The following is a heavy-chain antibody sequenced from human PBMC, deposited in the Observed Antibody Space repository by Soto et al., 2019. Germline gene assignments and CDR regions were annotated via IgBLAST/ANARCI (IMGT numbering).Heavy chain of an antibody. CDR1: GGSFSGYY. Sequence: QVQLQQWGAGLLKPSETLSLTCAVYGGSFSGYYWSWIRQPPGKGLEWIGEINHSGSTNYNPSLKSRGTISVDTSKNQFSLKLSSVTAADTAVYYCARGRRRWYFDLWGRGTLVTVSS. J-gene: IGHJ2*01. V-gene: IGHV4-34*01. CDR2: INHSGST. CDR3: ARGRRRWYFDL.